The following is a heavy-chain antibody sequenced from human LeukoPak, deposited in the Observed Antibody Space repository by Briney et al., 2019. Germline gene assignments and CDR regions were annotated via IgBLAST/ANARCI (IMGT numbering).Heavy chain of an antibody. J-gene: IGHJ4*02. Sequence: PGGSLRLSRVTSGFTFISSDKLWVRQAPGKGLEWVAFIRNDGSDKYYVDSVEGRFTISRDNSKNTVYLHMNSLRADDTAVYYCVKDRKQRLVYLDEWGQRALVTVSS. CDR2: IRNDGSDK. D-gene: IGHD6-19*01. V-gene: IGHV3-30*02. CDR1: GFTFISSD. CDR3: VKDRKQRLVYLDE.